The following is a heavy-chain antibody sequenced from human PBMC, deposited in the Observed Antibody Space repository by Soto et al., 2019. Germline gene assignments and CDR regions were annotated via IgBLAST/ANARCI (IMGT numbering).Heavy chain of an antibody. V-gene: IGHV1-18*01. CDR2: ISGYNGNT. CDR1: GYTFTNSG. J-gene: IGHJ4*02. Sequence: QVQLVQSGAEVKKPGASVKVSCKASGYTFTNSGINWVRQAPGQGLEWMGWISGYNGNTNYAQKLQDRVTMTTDTSTTTAYMELRSLRSDDTAVYYCARGDSGWCSDYWGQGPLVTVSS. CDR3: ARGDSGWCSDY. D-gene: IGHD6-19*01.